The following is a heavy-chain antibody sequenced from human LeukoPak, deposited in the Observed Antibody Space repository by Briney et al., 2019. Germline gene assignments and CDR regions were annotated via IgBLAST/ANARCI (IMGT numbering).Heavy chain of an antibody. V-gene: IGHV3-30*02. CDR2: IRYDGSNK. Sequence: GGSLRLSCAASGFTFSSYGMHWVRQAPGKGLEWVAFIRYDGSNKYYADSVKGRFTISRDNSKNTLYLQMDSLRREDTAVYYCAQDRPYFFDFWGLGTLVTVSS. J-gene: IGHJ4*02. CDR3: AQDRPYFFDF. CDR1: GFTFSSYG.